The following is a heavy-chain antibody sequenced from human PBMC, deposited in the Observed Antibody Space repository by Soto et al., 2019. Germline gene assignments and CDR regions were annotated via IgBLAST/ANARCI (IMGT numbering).Heavy chain of an antibody. Sequence: QVQLVESGGGVVQPGRSLRLSCAASGFTFSSYAMHWVRQAPGKGLEWVAVISYDGSNKYYADSVKGRFTISRDNSKNTLYLQMNSLRAEDTAVYYCARGEGSYSGSYLDYWGQGTLVTVSS. CDR1: GFTFSSYA. J-gene: IGHJ4*02. CDR3: ARGEGSYSGSYLDY. V-gene: IGHV3-30-3*01. CDR2: ISYDGSNK. D-gene: IGHD1-26*01.